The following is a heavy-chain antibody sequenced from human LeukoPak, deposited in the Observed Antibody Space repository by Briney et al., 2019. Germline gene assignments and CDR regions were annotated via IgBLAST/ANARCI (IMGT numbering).Heavy chain of an antibody. J-gene: IGHJ4*02. D-gene: IGHD3-3*01. Sequence: GGSQRLSCAASRITFTYWMSWVRQAPGKGLEWVANIKQDGSEKYYVDSVKGRFTISRDNAKKSLFLQMNSLRAQDTAVYYCASSFSDDFWSGHFWGQGTLVTVSS. CDR3: ASSFSDDFWSGHF. V-gene: IGHV3-7*01. CDR2: IKQDGSEK. CDR1: RITFTYW.